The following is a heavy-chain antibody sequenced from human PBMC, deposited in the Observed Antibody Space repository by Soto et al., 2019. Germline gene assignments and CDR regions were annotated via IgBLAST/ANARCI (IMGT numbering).Heavy chain of an antibody. CDR2: MNPNSGNT. CDR3: ARGPYYDFWSGYYSSSYFDY. D-gene: IGHD3-3*01. CDR1: GYTFTSYD. V-gene: IGHV1-8*01. J-gene: IGHJ4*02. Sequence: GASVKVSCKASGYTFTSYDINWVRQATGQGLEWMGWMNPNSGNTGYAQKFQGRVTMTRNTSISTAYMELSSLRSEDTAVYYCARGPYYDFWSGYYSSSYFDYWGQGTLVTVSS.